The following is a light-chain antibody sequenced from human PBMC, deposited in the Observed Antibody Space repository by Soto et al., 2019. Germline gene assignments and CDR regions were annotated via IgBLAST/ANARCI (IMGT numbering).Light chain of an antibody. CDR3: QQSYSTPWT. CDR1: QDINKN. J-gene: IGKJ1*01. CDR2: DAS. V-gene: IGKV1-33*01. Sequence: DIQMTQSPSSLSASVGDRVTITCQSSQDINKNLIWYRQKPGKAPKLLIYDASDLETGVPSRFSGSGSGTGFTFTISSLQPEDFATYYCQQSYSTPWTFGQGTKVDIK.